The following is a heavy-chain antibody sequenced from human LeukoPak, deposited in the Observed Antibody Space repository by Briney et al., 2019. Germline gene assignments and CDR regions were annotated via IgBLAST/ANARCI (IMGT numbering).Heavy chain of an antibody. D-gene: IGHD1-26*01. CDR3: ARGSSGPFGY. CDR1: EFTFSSYS. J-gene: IGHJ4*02. CDR2: MYSGGST. V-gene: IGHV3-53*01. Sequence: GGSLRLSCAASEFTFSSYSMNWVRQAPEKGLEWVSVMYSGGSTYYADSVKGRFTISRDNSKNTLYLQMNSLRAEDTAVYYCARGSSGPFGYWGQGTLVTVPS.